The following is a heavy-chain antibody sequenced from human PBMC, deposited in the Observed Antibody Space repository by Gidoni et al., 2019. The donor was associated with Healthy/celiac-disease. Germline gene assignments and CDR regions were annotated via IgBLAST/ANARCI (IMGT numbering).Heavy chain of an antibody. D-gene: IGHD6-19*01. V-gene: IGHV3-33*01. J-gene: IGHJ4*02. CDR2: IWYDGSNK. CDR3: ARVPISSGWPDY. CDR1: GFPFSSYG. Sequence: QVQLVESGGGVVQPGRSLRLPCAASGFPFSSYGMHWGRQAPGKGLEWVAVIWYDGSNKYDADSVKGRFTISRDNSKNTLYLQMNSLRAEDTAVYYCARVPISSGWPDYWGQGTLVTVSS.